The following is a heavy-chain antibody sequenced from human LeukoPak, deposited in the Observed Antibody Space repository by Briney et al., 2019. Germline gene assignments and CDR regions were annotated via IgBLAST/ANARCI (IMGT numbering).Heavy chain of an antibody. Sequence: SVKVSCKASGGTFSSYAISWVRQAPGQGLEWLGRIIPIFGTANYAQKFQGRVTITTDESTSTAYMELSSLRSEDTAVYYCAATPDYDFWSGYFSAWGQGTLVTVSS. J-gene: IGHJ4*02. CDR3: AATPDYDFWSGYFSA. CDR2: IIPIFGTA. D-gene: IGHD3-3*01. CDR1: GGTFSSYA. V-gene: IGHV1-69*05.